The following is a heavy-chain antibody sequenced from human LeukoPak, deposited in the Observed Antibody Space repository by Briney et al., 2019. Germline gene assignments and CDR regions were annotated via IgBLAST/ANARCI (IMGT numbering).Heavy chain of an antibody. J-gene: IGHJ6*02. CDR3: ARDTRTMTAVTRGQHYYYGLDV. CDR2: INPCDGGT. Sequence: ASVKVSCKASGYTFTNYYLHWVRQAPGHGLEWMAIINPCDGGTYYEQKLQGRVTVTRDTSTSTVYMELSSLRSEDTAVYYCARDTRTMTAVTRGQHYYYGLDVWGQGTTVTVSS. D-gene: IGHD4-17*01. CDR1: GYTFTNYY. V-gene: IGHV1-46*01.